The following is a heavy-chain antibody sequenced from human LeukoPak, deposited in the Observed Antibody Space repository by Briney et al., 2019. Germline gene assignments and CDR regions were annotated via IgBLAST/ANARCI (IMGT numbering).Heavy chain of an antibody. Sequence: SETLSLTCTVSGGSISSYYWSWIRQPPGKGLEWIGNIYYSGSTNYNPSLKSRVTISVDTSKNQFSLKLSSVTAADTAVYYCARGGSDLANINWFDPWGQGTLVTVSS. J-gene: IGHJ5*02. CDR3: ARGGSDLANINWFDP. CDR1: GGSISSYY. CDR2: IYYSGST. V-gene: IGHV4-59*01. D-gene: IGHD2-15*01.